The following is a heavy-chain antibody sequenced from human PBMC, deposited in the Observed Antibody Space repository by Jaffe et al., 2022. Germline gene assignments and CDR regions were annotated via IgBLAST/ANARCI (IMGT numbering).Heavy chain of an antibody. V-gene: IGHV3-23*01. CDR1: EFKFSDYD. J-gene: IGHJ4*02. CDR2: IAYHGGST. CDR3: ANLNDDNGDFGGDY. Sequence: EVHLLESGGDLVQPGGSLRLSCAASEFKFSDYDMNWVRQAPGMGLEWVSTIAYHGGSTYYADSVKGRFTISRDNSRNTLYLQMNSLRAEDTAIYYCANLNDDNGDFGGDYWGQGTLVTVSS. D-gene: IGHD4-17*01.